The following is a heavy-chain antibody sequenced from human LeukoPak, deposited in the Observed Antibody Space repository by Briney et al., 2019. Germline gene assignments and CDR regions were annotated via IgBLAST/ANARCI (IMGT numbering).Heavy chain of an antibody. V-gene: IGHV3-7*01. D-gene: IGHD6-13*01. Sequence: PGGSLRLSCAASGFTFSSYEMHWVRQAPGKGLEWVANIKQDGSEKYYVDSVKGRFTISRDNAKNSLYLQMNSLRAEDTAVYYCARDRSGSSWYSDYYYYYMDVWGKGTTVTVSS. CDR3: ARDRSGSSWYSDYYYYYMDV. J-gene: IGHJ6*03. CDR2: IKQDGSEK. CDR1: GFTFSSYE.